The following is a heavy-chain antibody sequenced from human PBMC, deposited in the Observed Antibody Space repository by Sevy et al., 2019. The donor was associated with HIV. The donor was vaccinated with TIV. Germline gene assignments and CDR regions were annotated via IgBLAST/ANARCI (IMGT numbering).Heavy chain of an antibody. CDR1: GYIFTDYY. CDR3: ARLTTQPTSDLYGMDV. CDR2: INSDSGVT. Sequence: ASVKVSCKAPGYIFTDYYIHWVRQAPGQGLEWMAWINSDSGVTNYAQKFQGEVTVTRDTSLSTAYLELTRLKSNDTAIYYCARLTTQPTSDLYGMDVWGQGTTVTVSS. D-gene: IGHD4-17*01. V-gene: IGHV1-2*02. J-gene: IGHJ6*02.